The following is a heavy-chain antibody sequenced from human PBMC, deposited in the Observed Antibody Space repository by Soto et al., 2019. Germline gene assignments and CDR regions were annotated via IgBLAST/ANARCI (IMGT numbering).Heavy chain of an antibody. CDR3: ARDGGPLSSSWYQALFDY. D-gene: IGHD6-13*01. CDR2: INSDGSST. Sequence: EVQLVESGGGLVQPGGSLRLSCAASGFTFSSYWMHWVRQAPGKGLVWVSRINSDGSSTSYADSVKGRFTISRDNAKNTLYLQMNSRRAEDTAVYYCARDGGPLSSSWYQALFDYWGQGTLVTVSS. J-gene: IGHJ4*02. V-gene: IGHV3-74*01. CDR1: GFTFSSYW.